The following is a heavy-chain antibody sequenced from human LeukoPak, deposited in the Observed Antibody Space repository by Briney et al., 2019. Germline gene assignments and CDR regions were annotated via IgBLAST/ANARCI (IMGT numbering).Heavy chain of an antibody. Sequence: ASVKVSCKASGYILSSYNMHWVRQAPGQGLEWMGWISTYSGETNYAQKPQGRVTMTTDTSTSTAYMELRSLRSDDTAIYYCARDNALVVTLDYWGQGTLVTVSS. V-gene: IGHV1-18*04. J-gene: IGHJ4*02. CDR1: GYILSSYN. CDR3: ARDNALVVTLDY. D-gene: IGHD2-21*02. CDR2: ISTYSGET.